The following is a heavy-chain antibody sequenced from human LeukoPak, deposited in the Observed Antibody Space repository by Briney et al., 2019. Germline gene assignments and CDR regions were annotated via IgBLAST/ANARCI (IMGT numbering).Heavy chain of an antibody. J-gene: IGHJ4*02. D-gene: IGHD2-2*01. CDR3: AKDRCSSTSCYLHY. CDR2: ISYDGSNK. V-gene: IGHV3-30*18. Sequence: GGSLRLSCAASGFTFSSYGMHWVRQAPGKGLEWEAVISYDGSNKYYADSVKGRFTISRDNSKNTLYLQMNSLRAEDTAVYYCAKDRCSSTSCYLHYWGEGTLVTVSS. CDR1: GFTFSSYG.